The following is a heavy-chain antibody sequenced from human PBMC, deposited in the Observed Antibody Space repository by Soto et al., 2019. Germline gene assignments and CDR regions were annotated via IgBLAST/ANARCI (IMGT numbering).Heavy chain of an antibody. Sequence: QVQLVQSGAEVKKPGASVKVSCKASGYTFTSYGISWVRQAPGQGLEWMGWINAYNGNTNYAQKLQGRVTMTTDTATSTAYMELRSLRSGATAVFYCARDPVAGTYFDYWGQGTLVTVSS. D-gene: IGHD6-19*01. CDR3: ARDPVAGTYFDY. CDR1: GYTFTSYG. J-gene: IGHJ4*02. CDR2: INAYNGNT. V-gene: IGHV1-18*01.